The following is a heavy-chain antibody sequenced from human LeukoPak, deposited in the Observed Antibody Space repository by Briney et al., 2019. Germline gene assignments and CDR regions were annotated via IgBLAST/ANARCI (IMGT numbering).Heavy chain of an antibody. Sequence: PSETLSLTCTVSGGSISSSSYYWGWIRQPPGKGLEWNGSIYHSGSTYYNPSLKSRVTISVDTSKNQFSLKLSSVTAADTAVYYCAGAHCGGDCYSGRAFDTWGQGTMVTVSS. CDR3: AGAHCGGDCYSGRAFDT. CDR1: GGSISSSSYY. V-gene: IGHV4-39*07. D-gene: IGHD2-21*02. J-gene: IGHJ3*02. CDR2: IYHSGST.